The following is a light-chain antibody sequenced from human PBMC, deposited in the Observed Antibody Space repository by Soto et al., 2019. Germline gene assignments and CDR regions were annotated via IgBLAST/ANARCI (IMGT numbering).Light chain of an antibody. CDR2: AAS. J-gene: IGKJ2*03. Sequence: ESVLTRSPGTLSLSPGESATLSCRASQSVSSTYLAWYQQNPGQPPRLLIYAASTRAAGSPDRFSGSRSATDFPLTSSRLGPEDFATYYCHQYGGSPLYRFDQGTRLEIK. CDR1: QSVSSTY. CDR3: HQYGGSPLYR. V-gene: IGKV3-20*01.